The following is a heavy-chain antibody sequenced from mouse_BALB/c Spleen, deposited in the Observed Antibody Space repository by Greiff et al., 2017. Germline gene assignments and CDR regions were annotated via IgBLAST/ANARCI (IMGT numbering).Heavy chain of an antibody. CDR2: ISDGGSYT. D-gene: IGHD1-1*01. Sequence: EVKVVESGGGLVKPGGSLKLSCAASGFTFSDYYMYWVRQTPEKRLEWVATISDGGSYTYYPDSVKGRFTISRDNAKNNLYLQMSSLKSEDTAMYYCARGGKLLRSPWFAYWGQGTLVTVSA. J-gene: IGHJ3*01. CDR3: ARGGKLLRSPWFAY. CDR1: GFTFSDYY. V-gene: IGHV5-4*02.